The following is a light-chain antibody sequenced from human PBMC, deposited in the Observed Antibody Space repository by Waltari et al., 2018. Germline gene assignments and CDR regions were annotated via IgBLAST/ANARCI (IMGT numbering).Light chain of an antibody. V-gene: IGLV2-14*01. CDR3: CSFTTTNTWV. CDR1: RSDVGSSNY. CDR2: EVN. Sequence: QSALTQPASVSGSPGQSITISCTGTRSDVGSSNYVSWYQQHPGKTPRLMIYEVNNRPSGVSNRFSASKSGDTASLTISGLQAEDEADYYCCSFTTTNTWVFGGGTKLTVL. J-gene: IGLJ2*01.